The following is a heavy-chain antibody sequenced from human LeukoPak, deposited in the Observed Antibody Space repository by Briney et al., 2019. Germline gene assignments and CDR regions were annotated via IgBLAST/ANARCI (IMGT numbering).Heavy chain of an antibody. CDR3: ARRAGAYSHPYDY. CDR2: IYSDNT. J-gene: IGHJ4*02. D-gene: IGHD4/OR15-4a*01. Sequence: GGSLRLSCTVSGFTVSTNSMSWVRQAPGKGVEWVSFIYSDNTHYSNSVKGRFTISRDNSKNTLYLQMNSLRAEDTAVYYCARRAGAYSHPYDYWGQGTLVTVSS. V-gene: IGHV3-53*01. CDR1: GFTVSTNS.